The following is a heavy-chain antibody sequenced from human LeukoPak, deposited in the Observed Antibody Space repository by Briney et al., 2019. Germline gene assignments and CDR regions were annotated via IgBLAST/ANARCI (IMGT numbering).Heavy chain of an antibody. CDR3: AKAVRQWLVPRWFDP. V-gene: IGHV3-23*01. CDR1: GFTFSSYA. J-gene: IGHJ5*02. D-gene: IGHD6-19*01. Sequence: GGSLRLSCAASGFTFSSYAMSWVRQAPGKGLEWVSAISGSGGSTYYADSVKGRFTISRDNSKNTLYLQMNSLRAEDTAVYYCAKAVRQWLVPRWFDPWGQGTLVTVSS. CDR2: ISGSGGST.